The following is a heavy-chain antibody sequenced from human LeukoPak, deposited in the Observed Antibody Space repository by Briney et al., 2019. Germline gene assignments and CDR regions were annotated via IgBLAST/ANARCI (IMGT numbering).Heavy chain of an antibody. Sequence: PSETLSLTCTVSGGSISSSTYYWGWIRQPPGKGLEWIGSIYYSGSTYYNPSLKSRVTISVDMSKNQFSLKLSSVTAADTAVYHCAKCNDFWSGFQNYWGQGTLVTVSS. CDR2: IYYSGST. D-gene: IGHD3-3*01. J-gene: IGHJ4*02. CDR1: GGSISSSTYY. V-gene: IGHV4-39*01. CDR3: AKCNDFWSGFQNY.